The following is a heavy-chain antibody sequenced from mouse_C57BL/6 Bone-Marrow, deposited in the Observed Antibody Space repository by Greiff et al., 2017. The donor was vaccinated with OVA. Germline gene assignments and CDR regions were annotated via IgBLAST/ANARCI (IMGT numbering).Heavy chain of an antibody. CDR3: ARGSTTVVAPSDYAMDY. J-gene: IGHJ4*01. CDR2: INPNYGTT. CDR1: GYSFTDYN. Sequence: EVKLQESGPELVKPGASVKISCKASGYSFTDYNMNWVKQSNGKSLEWIGVINPNYGTTSYNQKFKGKATLTVDQSSSTAYMQLNSLTSEDSAVYYCARGSTTVVAPSDYAMDYWGQGTSGTVSS. D-gene: IGHD1-1*01. V-gene: IGHV1-39*01.